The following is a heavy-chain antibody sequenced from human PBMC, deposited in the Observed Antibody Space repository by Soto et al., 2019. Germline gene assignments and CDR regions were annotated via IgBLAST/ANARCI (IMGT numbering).Heavy chain of an antibody. CDR1: GYTFTAYY. J-gene: IGHJ4*02. Sequence: ASVKVSCKASGYTFTAYYIHWVRQAPGHGLECMGFISPNSGGTQFAPKFQGLVTMTGXTXXSXXXMXLXXLRXDXTAVYYCARSWGVHRDIDYWGQGTLVTVSS. CDR2: ISPNSGGT. CDR3: ARSWGVHRDIDY. V-gene: IGHV1-2*04. D-gene: IGHD2-8*01.